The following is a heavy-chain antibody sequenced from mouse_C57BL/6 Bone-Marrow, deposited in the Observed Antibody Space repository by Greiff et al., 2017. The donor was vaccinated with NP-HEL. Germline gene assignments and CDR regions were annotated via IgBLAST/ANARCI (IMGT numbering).Heavy chain of an antibody. CDR3: ATDDGSCCYEY. J-gene: IGHJ2*01. V-gene: IGHV1-50*01. Sequence: QVQLQQPGAELVKPGASVKLSCKASGYTFTSYWMQWVKQRPGQGLEWIGKIDPSDSYTNYTQKFKGKATLTVDTSSNTAYLQLSSLTSEDSAVYYCATDDGSCCYEYWYQGPALPVTS. CDR1: GYTFTSYW. D-gene: IGHD1-1*01. CDR2: IDPSDSYT.